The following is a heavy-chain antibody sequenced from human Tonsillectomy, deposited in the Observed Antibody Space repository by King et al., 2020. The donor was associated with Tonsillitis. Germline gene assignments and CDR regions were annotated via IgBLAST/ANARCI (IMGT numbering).Heavy chain of an antibody. CDR2: IIPILGIV. CDR3: ARVYYDILTGYCLANYYYYYMDV. Sequence: QLVQYGAEVKKPGSSVKVSCKASGGTFSSYAISWVRQAPGQGLEWMGRIIPILGIVNYAQKFQGRVTITADKYTSTAYMERSSLRAEDTAVYFCARVYYDILTGYCLANYYYYYMDVWGKGTTVTVSS. D-gene: IGHD3-9*01. V-gene: IGHV1-69*04. J-gene: IGHJ6*03. CDR1: GGTFSSYA.